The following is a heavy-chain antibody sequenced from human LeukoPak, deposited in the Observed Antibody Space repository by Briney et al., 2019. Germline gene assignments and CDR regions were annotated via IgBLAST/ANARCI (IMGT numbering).Heavy chain of an antibody. CDR3: AREKFYDNSGYDY. CDR1: GFTFSSYA. Sequence: GGSLRLSCAASGFTFSSYAMHWVRQAPGKGLEWVAVISYDGSNKYYADSVKGRFTISRDNAKNSLFLQMNSLRAEDTADYYCAREKFYDNSGYDYWGQGTLVTVSS. J-gene: IGHJ4*02. D-gene: IGHD3-22*01. CDR2: ISYDGSNK. V-gene: IGHV3-30-3*01.